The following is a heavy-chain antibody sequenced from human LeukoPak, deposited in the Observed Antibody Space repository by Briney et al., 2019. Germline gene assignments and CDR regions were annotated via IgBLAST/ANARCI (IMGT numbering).Heavy chain of an antibody. CDR1: GGSISSSSYY. Sequence: TPSETLSLTCTVPGGSISSSSYYWGWIRQPPGKGLEWIGYIYYSGSTYYNPSLKSRVTISVDTSKNQFSLKLSSVTAADTAVYYCARAPSGFAYSFDYWGQGTLVTVSS. CDR3: ARAPSGFAYSFDY. J-gene: IGHJ4*02. D-gene: IGHD5-12*01. CDR2: IYYSGST. V-gene: IGHV4-30-4*08.